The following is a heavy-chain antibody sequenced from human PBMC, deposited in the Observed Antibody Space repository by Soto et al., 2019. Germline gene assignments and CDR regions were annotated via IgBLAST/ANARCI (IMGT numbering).Heavy chain of an antibody. CDR3: ARHEAPSGWYFDY. V-gene: IGHV4-39*01. CDR2: IYYSGST. J-gene: IGHJ4*02. D-gene: IGHD6-19*01. CDR1: GGSISSSSYY. Sequence: SETLSLTCTVSGGSISSSSYYWGWIRQPPRKGLEWIGSIYYSGSTYYNQSLKSRVTISVDTSKNQFSLKLSSVTAADKAVYYCARHEAPSGWYFDYWGQGTLVTVSS.